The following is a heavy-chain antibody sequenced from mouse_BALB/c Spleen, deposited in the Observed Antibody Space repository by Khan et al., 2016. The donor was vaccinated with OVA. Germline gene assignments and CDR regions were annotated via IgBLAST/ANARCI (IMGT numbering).Heavy chain of an antibody. CDR1: GYSLTSYW. V-gene: IGHV1S82*01. J-gene: IGHJ1*01. CDR3: ARGNAAPDSYFDV. D-gene: IGHD6-1*01. CDR2: IHPSDSET. Sequence: QVQLQQPGAELVSPGASVKLSCKASGYSLTSYWMNWVKQRPGQGLEWIGMIHPSDSETTLNQKFKDKATLTVDKSSSTAYMQLSSQAYEEPAVYYVARGNAAPDSYFDVWVAGSTITFTS.